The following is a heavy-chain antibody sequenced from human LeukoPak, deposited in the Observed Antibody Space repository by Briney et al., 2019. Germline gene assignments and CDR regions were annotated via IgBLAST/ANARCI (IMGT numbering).Heavy chain of an antibody. CDR2: FYYSGNT. J-gene: IGHJ4*02. V-gene: IGHV4-39*01. Sequence: PSETLSLTCTVSGGSISNSSYYWGWIRQPPGKGLEWIGSFYYSGNTYYSPSLKSRVTISVDTSKNQFSLNLISVTAADMAVYYCARFYSFGCFDYWGQGTLVTVSS. CDR1: GGSISNSSYY. D-gene: IGHD4-11*01. CDR3: ARFYSFGCFDY.